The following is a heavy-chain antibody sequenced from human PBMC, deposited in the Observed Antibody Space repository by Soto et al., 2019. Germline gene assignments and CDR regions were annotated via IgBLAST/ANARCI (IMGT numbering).Heavy chain of an antibody. V-gene: IGHV1-69*12. CDR2: IIPIFGTT. CDR3: ASRGGRDYYDTSGYG. D-gene: IGHD3-22*01. Sequence: QVQLVQSGAEVKKPGSSVKVSCKASGGTFSNYALSWVRQAPGQGLEWMGDIIPIFGTTNNAQKFQGRVTITADDATGTAYMELSSLRSEDTAVYYCASRGGRDYYDTSGYGWGQGTLVTVSS. CDR1: GGTFSNYA. J-gene: IGHJ1*01.